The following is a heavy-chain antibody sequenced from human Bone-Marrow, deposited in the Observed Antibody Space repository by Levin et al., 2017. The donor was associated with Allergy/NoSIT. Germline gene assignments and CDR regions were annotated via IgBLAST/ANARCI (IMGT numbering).Heavy chain of an antibody. J-gene: IGHJ4*02. Sequence: PGESLKISCAASGFTFSSYGMHWVRQAPGKGLEWVAVISYDGSNKYYADSVKGRFTISRDNSKNTLYLQMNSLRAEDTAVYYCAKDGCGGDCFNFDYWGQGTLVTVSS. CDR2: ISYDGSNK. D-gene: IGHD2-21*02. CDR1: GFTFSSYG. CDR3: AKDGCGGDCFNFDY. V-gene: IGHV3-30*18.